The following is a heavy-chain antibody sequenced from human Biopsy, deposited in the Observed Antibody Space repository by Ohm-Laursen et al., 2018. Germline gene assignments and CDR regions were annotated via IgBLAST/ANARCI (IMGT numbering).Heavy chain of an antibody. CDR2: ISYTGGI. V-gene: IGHV4-59*01. D-gene: IGHD2-2*01. J-gene: IGHJ4*02. Sequence: GTLSLTCAVTGGSISGYHWNWIRKSPGKGLEWLAYISYTGGITSNPSLNGRATMSLDTSKNQFSLRLIYVTAADTAVYYCARMPHFDYWGQGILVTVSS. CDR3: ARMPHFDY. CDR1: GGSISGYH.